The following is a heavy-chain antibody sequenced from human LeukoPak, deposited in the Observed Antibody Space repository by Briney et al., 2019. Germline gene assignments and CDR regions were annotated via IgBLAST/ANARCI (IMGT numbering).Heavy chain of an antibody. V-gene: IGHV1-2*02. CDR2: INPNSGGT. D-gene: IGHD3-22*01. Sequence: ASVKVSCKASGYTFTGYYMHWVRQAPGQGLEWMGWINPNSGGTNYAQKFQGRVTMTRDTSISTAYMELSRLRSEDTAVYYGARRSDDYDSSAYYHWGQGTLVTVSS. J-gene: IGHJ4*02. CDR3: ARRSDDYDSSAYYH. CDR1: GYTFTGYY.